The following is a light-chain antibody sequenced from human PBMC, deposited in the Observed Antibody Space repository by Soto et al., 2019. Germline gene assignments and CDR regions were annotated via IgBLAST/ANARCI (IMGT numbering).Light chain of an antibody. Sequence: EILMTQSPSTLSVSPGERATLSCRASQSVSRNLAWYQQKPGQAPRLLIYGASTRATGIPARFSGSGSGTEFTLTISSLQPDDFETYYCQQYNSYSWTFGQGTKVDIK. CDR3: QQYNSYSWT. J-gene: IGKJ1*01. V-gene: IGKV3-15*01. CDR1: QSVSRN. CDR2: GAS.